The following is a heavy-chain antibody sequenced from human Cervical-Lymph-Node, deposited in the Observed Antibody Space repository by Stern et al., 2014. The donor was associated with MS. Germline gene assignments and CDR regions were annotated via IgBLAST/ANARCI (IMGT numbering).Heavy chain of an antibody. CDR3: ARYRAMALLSFDY. J-gene: IGHJ4*02. D-gene: IGHD5-18*01. CDR2: INHSGST. Sequence: QVQLQQWGAGLLKPSETLSLTCAVYGGSFSGYYWSSIRQPPGKGLAWIGEINHSGSTNYTPSLKSRVTISVNTSKNQFSLKLSSVTAADTAVYYCARYRAMALLSFDYWGQGTLVTVSS. CDR1: GGSFSGYY. V-gene: IGHV4-34*01.